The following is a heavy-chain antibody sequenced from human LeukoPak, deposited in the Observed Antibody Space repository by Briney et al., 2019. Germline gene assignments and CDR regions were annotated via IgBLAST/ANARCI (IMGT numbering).Heavy chain of an antibody. V-gene: IGHV4-59*01. J-gene: IGHJ6*03. CDR3: ARDRYYMDV. CDR2: IYYSGRT. Sequence: KPSETLSLTCTVSGGSISSYYWSWIRQPPGKGLEWIGYIYYSGRTNYNPSLKSRVTISVDTSKNQFSLKLSSVTAADTAVYYCARDRYYMDVWGKGTTVTVSS. CDR1: GGSISSYY.